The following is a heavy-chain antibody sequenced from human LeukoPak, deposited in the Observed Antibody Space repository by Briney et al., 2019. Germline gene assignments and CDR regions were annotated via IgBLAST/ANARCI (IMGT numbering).Heavy chain of an antibody. CDR3: ASSPIAAAGEYFQH. V-gene: IGHV4-61*09. CDR1: GGSISSRSYC. J-gene: IGHJ1*01. Sequence: SETLSLTCTVSGGSISSRSYCWSWIRQPAGKGLEWIGHVHISGSTNYNSSLKSRVTISVDTSKNQFSLKLSSVTAANTAVYYCASSPIAAAGEYFQHWGQGTLVTVSS. D-gene: IGHD6-13*01. CDR2: VHISGST.